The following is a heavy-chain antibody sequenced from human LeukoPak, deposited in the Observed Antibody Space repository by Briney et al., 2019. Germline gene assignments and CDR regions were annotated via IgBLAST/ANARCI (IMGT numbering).Heavy chain of an antibody. D-gene: IGHD2-8*01. J-gene: IGHJ4*02. CDR3: AMYCTNGVCPAGLDY. CDR1: GGSISSYY. CDR2: INHSGST. V-gene: IGHV4-34*01. Sequence: SETLSLTCTVSGGSISSYYWSWIRQPPGKGLEWIGEINHSGSTNYNPSLKSRVTISVDTSKNQFSLKLSSVTAADTAVYYCAMYCTNGVCPAGLDYWGQGTLVTVSS.